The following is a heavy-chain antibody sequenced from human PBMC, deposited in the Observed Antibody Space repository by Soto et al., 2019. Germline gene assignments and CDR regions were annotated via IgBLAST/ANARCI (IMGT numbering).Heavy chain of an antibody. J-gene: IGHJ4*02. CDR3: ARYYYYYDSSGPIDY. CDR2: ISYSGST. Sequence: PSETLSLTCTLSGGSIISGGYYWSWIRQHPGTGLEWIGHISYSGSTYYNTSLKSRVTISVDTSKTQFSLRLNSVTAADTAVYYCARYYYYYDSSGPIDYWGQGTLVTVSS. CDR1: GGSIISGGYY. V-gene: IGHV4-31*03. D-gene: IGHD3-22*01.